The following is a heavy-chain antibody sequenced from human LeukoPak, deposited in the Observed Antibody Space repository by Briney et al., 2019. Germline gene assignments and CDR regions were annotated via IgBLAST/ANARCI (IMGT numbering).Heavy chain of an antibody. V-gene: IGHV3-23*01. J-gene: IGHJ4*02. CDR3: AKDYYYAPSMIVVAYFDY. Sequence: GSTYYADSVKGRFTISRDNSKNTLYLQMNSLRAEDTAVYYCAKDYYYAPSMIVVAYFDYWGQGTLVTVSS. D-gene: IGHD3-22*01. CDR2: GST.